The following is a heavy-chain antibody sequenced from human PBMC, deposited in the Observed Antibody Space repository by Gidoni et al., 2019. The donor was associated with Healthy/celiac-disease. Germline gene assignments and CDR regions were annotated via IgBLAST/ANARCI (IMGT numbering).Heavy chain of an antibody. CDR2: IYHSGST. CDR3: ARRYSGYPVGYNWFDP. CDR1: GGSISSGGYS. Sequence: QLQLQESGSGLVKPSQTLSLTCAASGGSISSGGYSWSWIRQPPGKGLEWIGYIYHSGSTYYNPSLKSRVTISVDRSKNQFSLKLSSVTAADTAVYYCARRYSGYPVGYNWFDPWGQGTLVTVSS. D-gene: IGHD5-12*01. V-gene: IGHV4-30-2*01. J-gene: IGHJ5*02.